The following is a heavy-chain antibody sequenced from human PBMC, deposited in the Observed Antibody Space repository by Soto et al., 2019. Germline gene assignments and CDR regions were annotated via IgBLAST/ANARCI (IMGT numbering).Heavy chain of an antibody. Sequence: SETLSLTCSVSGVSVSSGSFYWSWIRQPPGKGLEWIGFIYNTETFNYNPSLKSRVTLSVDASKHQFSLKLSSVSAADTAVYYCARVPLRYSSSHNFDSWGQGALVTVSS. D-gene: IGHD6-19*01. V-gene: IGHV4-61*01. J-gene: IGHJ4*02. CDR2: IYNTETF. CDR3: ARVPLRYSSSHNFDS. CDR1: GVSVSSGSFY.